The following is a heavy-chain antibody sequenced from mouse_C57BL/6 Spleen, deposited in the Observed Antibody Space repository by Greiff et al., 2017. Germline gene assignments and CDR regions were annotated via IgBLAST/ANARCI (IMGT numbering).Heavy chain of an antibody. CDR2: INPSSGYT. J-gene: IGHJ4*01. V-gene: IGHV1-7*01. Sequence: QVQLQQSGAELAKPGASVKLSCKASGYTFTSYWMHWVKQRPGQGLAWIGYINPSSGYTKYNQKFKDKATLHADKSSSTAYMRLSSLTYEDSAVYYCANGDYYGGGYAMDYWGQGASVTVSS. CDR1: GYTFTSYW. CDR3: ANGDYYGGGYAMDY. D-gene: IGHD1-1*02.